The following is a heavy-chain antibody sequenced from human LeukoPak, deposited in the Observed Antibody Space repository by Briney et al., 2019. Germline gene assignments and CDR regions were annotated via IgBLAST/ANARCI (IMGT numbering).Heavy chain of an antibody. Sequence: PSETLSLTCAVYGGSFSDYYWSWIRQPPGKGLEWIGEINHSGSTNYNASLKSRVTISVDTSKNQFSLKLSSVTAADTAVYYCARVRVELLFILDYWGQGTLVTVSS. CDR2: INHSGST. CDR1: GGSFSDYY. V-gene: IGHV4-34*01. CDR3: ARVRVELLFILDY. J-gene: IGHJ4*02. D-gene: IGHD2/OR15-2a*01.